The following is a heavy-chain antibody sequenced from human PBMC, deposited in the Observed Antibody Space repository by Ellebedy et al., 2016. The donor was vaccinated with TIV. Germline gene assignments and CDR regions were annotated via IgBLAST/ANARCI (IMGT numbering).Heavy chain of an antibody. J-gene: IGHJ6*02. CDR3: ARDHGDSTIHGMDV. Sequence: FQGRVTITRDTSASTAYMELSSLRSEDTAVYYCARDHGDSTIHGMDVWGQGTTVTVSS. V-gene: IGHV1-3*01. D-gene: IGHD4-17*01.